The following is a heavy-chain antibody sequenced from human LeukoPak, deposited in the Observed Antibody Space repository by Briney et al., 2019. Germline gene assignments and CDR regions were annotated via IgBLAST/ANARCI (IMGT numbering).Heavy chain of an antibody. D-gene: IGHD1-26*01. CDR2: IYPGDSDT. Sequence: GESLKISCKGSGYRFTNYWIGWVRQTPGKGLEWMGIIYPGDSDTRYSPSFQGQVTISVDKSISTAYLQWSSLKASDTAMYYCGRRAEGSSDSYFDNWGQGTQVTVSS. CDR3: GRRAEGSSDSYFDN. J-gene: IGHJ4*02. CDR1: GYRFTNYW. V-gene: IGHV5-51*01.